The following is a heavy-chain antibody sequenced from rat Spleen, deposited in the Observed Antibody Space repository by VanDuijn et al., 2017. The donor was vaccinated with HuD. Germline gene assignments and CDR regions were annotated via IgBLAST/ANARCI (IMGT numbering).Heavy chain of an antibody. CDR2: ISNDGVKT. J-gene: IGHJ3*01. CDR3: ARHTTNYVGFAY. V-gene: IGHV5-58*01. Sequence: EVQLVGTGGGLVQPGRSLKLSCVASGFTFSTYWMYWVRQAPGKGLEWVSSISNDGVKTYYPDSVKGRFTISRDNAESIVYLQMNSLKSEDTATYYCARHTTNYVGFAYWGQGTLVTVSS. CDR1: GFTFSTYW. D-gene: IGHD1-11*01.